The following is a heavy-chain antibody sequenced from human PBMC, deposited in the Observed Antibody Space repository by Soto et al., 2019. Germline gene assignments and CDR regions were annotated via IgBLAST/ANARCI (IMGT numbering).Heavy chain of an antibody. CDR1: GGSIRSGDYF. Sequence: QVRLQESGPGLVKTSQTLSLTCTVSGGSIRSGDYFWSWVRQPPGKGLEWIGYIDYTGSTSYNPSLKSRIPMSVDTSKNQFSLKVSAVTAADTAVYFCARDDGYYLLDDYWGQGTLVTVSS. J-gene: IGHJ4*02. CDR3: ARDDGYYLLDDY. D-gene: IGHD3-3*01. V-gene: IGHV4-30-4*01. CDR2: IDYTGST.